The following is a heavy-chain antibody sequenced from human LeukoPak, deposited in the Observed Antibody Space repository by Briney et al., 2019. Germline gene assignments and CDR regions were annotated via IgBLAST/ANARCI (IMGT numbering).Heavy chain of an antibody. CDR3: AKAPTLYDPYLDY. V-gene: IGHV3-7*01. J-gene: IGHJ4*02. Sequence: PGGSLRLSCAASGFTFSSYWMSWVRQAPGKGLEWVANIKQDGSEKYYADSVKGRFTISRDNSKNTLYLQMNSLRAEDTAVYYCAKAPTLYDPYLDYWGQGTLVTVSS. CDR2: IKQDGSEK. CDR1: GFTFSSYW. D-gene: IGHD3-3*01.